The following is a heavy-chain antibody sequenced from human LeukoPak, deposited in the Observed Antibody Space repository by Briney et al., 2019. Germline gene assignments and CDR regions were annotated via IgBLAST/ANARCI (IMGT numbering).Heavy chain of an antibody. V-gene: IGHV1-2*02. CDR3: ARGDRGYSSRYGL. CDR2: INPKKRDT. Sequence: GASVKVSCKAAGYTFTDANMHWERHAPGQGLEWMGWINPKKRDTNTAHKIHGRVTITRDTSTTTAHMEMRWLRSDDTPPSETARGDRGYSSRYGLWGQGTLVTVSS. CDR1: GYTFTDAN. J-gene: IGHJ4*02. D-gene: IGHD6-13*01.